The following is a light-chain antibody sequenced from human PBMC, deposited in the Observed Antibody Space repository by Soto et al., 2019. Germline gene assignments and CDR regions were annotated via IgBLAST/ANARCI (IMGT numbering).Light chain of an antibody. J-gene: IGLJ2*01. CDR2: QNS. CDR3: QAWDITTSKVI. CDR1: KLGDKL. V-gene: IGLV3-1*01. Sequence: SYELTQPPSLSVSPGQTVSFTCSGYKLGDKLACWYQQRPGQSPVLVIYQNSKRPSGIPERFSGSNSGNTATLTISGTQPIDEARYYCQAWDITTSKVIFGGGTKVTVL.